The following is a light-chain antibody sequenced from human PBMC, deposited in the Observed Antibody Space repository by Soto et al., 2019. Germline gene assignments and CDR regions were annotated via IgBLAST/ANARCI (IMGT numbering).Light chain of an antibody. CDR1: QSVSSS. V-gene: IGKV3-11*01. Sequence: EIVLTQSPVTLSLSPGERATLSCRASQSVSSSLAWYQQKPGQAPRLLMFDASNRATGIPARFGGSVSGTDSTLTISSLEPEDFAVYYCQLRYNWPRTFGQGTKVDIK. CDR3: QLRYNWPRT. J-gene: IGKJ1*01. CDR2: DAS.